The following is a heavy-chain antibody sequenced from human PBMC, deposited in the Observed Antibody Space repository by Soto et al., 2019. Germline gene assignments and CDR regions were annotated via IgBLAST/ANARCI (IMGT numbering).Heavy chain of an antibody. CDR3: AHRPIVGAAI. Sequence: PSQTLSLTCAVFAGSISNSNWWTWVRQPPGKGLDWIGEIFHSGSTNYNSSLMGRVTISVDKANNQFSLKLSSVTAADTAVYYCAHRPIVGAAIWGQGTLVTVSS. J-gene: IGHJ4*02. CDR1: AGSISNSNW. CDR2: IFHSGST. D-gene: IGHD1-26*01. V-gene: IGHV4-4*02.